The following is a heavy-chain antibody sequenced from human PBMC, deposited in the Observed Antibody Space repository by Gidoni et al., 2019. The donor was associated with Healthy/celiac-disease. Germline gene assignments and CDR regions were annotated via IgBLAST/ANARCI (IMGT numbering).Heavy chain of an antibody. CDR2: ISGSGGST. Sequence: LESGGGLVQPGGSLRLSCAASGFTFSSYAMSWVRQAPGKGLEWVAAISGSGGSTYYADSVKGRFTISRDNSKNTLYLQMNSLRAEDTAVYYCAKEDCSSTSCYAEMGHTVDYWGQGTLVTVSS. V-gene: IGHV3-23*01. CDR1: GFTFSSYA. CDR3: AKEDCSSTSCYAEMGHTVDY. J-gene: IGHJ4*02. D-gene: IGHD2-2*01.